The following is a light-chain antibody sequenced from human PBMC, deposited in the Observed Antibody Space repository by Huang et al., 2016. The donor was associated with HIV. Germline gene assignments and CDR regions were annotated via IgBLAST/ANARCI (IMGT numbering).Light chain of an antibody. J-gene: IGKJ5*01. Sequence: EIVLTQSPGTLSLSPGERATLSCRASQCVGRNVGWYQQKAGQTPRLVIYDASTRATGIPARFSGSGSGTDFTLTISSLEPEDVAVYYCQQRDSFGQGTRLDIK. V-gene: IGKV3-11*01. CDR1: QCVGRN. CDR2: DAS. CDR3: QQRDS.